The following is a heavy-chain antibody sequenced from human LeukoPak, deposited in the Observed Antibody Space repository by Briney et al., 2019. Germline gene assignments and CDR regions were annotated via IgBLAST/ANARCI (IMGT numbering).Heavy chain of an antibody. CDR1: GGTFSSYA. CDR2: IIPIFGTA. J-gene: IGHJ4*02. Sequence: SVKVSCKASGGTFSSYAISWVRQAPGQGLEWMGGIIPIFGTANYAQKFQGRVTITADESTSTAYMELSSLRSEDTAVYYCARGSREYCSSTSCYDRLFFHYWGQGTLVTVSS. V-gene: IGHV1-69*13. CDR3: ARGSREYCSSTSCYDRLFFHY. D-gene: IGHD2-2*01.